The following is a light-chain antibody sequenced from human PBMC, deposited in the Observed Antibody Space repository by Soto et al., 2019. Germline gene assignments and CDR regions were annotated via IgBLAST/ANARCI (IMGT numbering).Light chain of an antibody. CDR3: QKYYTAPET. Sequence: DIQMTQSPSSLSASVGDRVTITCRASQGIGNYLAWYQQKPGKVHKNIIYDASTLQSGVPSRFIRSGSGTYFTLTISSLQPEDVATYYCQKYYTAPETFGQANKVEIK. J-gene: IGKJ1*01. CDR2: DAS. CDR1: QGIGNY. V-gene: IGKV1-27*01.